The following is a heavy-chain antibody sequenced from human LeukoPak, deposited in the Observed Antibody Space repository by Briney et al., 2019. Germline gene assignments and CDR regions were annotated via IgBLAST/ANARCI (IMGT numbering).Heavy chain of an antibody. CDR2: INHSGST. J-gene: IGHJ4*02. V-gene: IGHV4-34*01. D-gene: IGHD5-18*01. CDR3: ARLSFFGYTYGTPDY. Sequence: SETLSLTCAVYGGSFSGYYWSWIRQPPGKGLEWIGEINHSGSTNYNPSLKSRVTISVDTSKNQFSLRLSSVTAADTAVYYCARLSFFGYTYGTPDYWGQGTLVTVSS. CDR1: GGSFSGYY.